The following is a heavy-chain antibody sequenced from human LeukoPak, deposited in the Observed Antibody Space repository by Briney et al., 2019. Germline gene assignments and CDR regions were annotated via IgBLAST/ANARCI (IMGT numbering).Heavy chain of an antibody. CDR1: GYSIRSNYY. J-gene: IGHJ4*02. CDR3: ARNVSYSFDY. D-gene: IGHD1-1*01. V-gene: IGHV4-38-2*01. CDR2: IYHSGST. Sequence: PSETLSLTCAVSGYSIRSNYYWGWIRPPPGKGLEWIGSIYHSGSTYYNPSLKSRVTISVDTSKNQFSLKLSSVTAADTAVYYCARNVSYSFDYWGQGTLVTVSS.